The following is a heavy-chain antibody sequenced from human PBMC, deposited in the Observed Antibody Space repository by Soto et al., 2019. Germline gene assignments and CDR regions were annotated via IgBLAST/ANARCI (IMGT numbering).Heavy chain of an antibody. CDR2: IYYSGST. CDR3: ARHGDSSGWYEMYYFDY. J-gene: IGHJ4*02. Sequence: SETLSLTCTVSGGSISSYYWSWIRQPPGKGLEWIGYIYYSGSTNYNPSLKSRVTISVDTSKNQFSLKLSSVTAADTAVYYCARHGDSSGWYEMYYFDYWGQGTLVTVSS. CDR1: GGSISSYY. V-gene: IGHV4-59*08. D-gene: IGHD6-19*01.